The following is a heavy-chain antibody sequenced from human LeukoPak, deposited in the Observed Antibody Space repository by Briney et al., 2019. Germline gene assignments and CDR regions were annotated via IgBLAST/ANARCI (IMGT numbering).Heavy chain of an antibody. CDR1: GFTFGTYT. J-gene: IGHJ3*02. V-gene: IGHV3-21*01. CDR3: ARRTVTQAFDI. D-gene: IGHD4-11*01. CDR2: ISSSSSYI. Sequence: GGSLRLSCAASGFTFGTYTMNWVRQAPGKGLEWVSSISSSSSYIYYADSVKGRFTISRDNSKNTLYLQMNSLRAEDTAVYFCARRTVTQAFDIWGQGTMVTISS.